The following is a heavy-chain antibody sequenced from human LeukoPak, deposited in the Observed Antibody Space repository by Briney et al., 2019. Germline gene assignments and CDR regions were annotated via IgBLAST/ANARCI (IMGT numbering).Heavy chain of an antibody. Sequence: ASVKVSCKTSGYSFTNYNLHWVRQAPGQRLEWMGIIKPIGGDTNYAQKLQGRVFMTRDTSTSTVSLELSSLKAEDTAVYYCARVRDGYNDAYDIWGQGTVVTVSS. CDR3: ARVRDGYNDAYDI. CDR2: IKPIGGDT. D-gene: IGHD5-24*01. CDR1: GYSFTNYN. J-gene: IGHJ3*02. V-gene: IGHV1-46*01.